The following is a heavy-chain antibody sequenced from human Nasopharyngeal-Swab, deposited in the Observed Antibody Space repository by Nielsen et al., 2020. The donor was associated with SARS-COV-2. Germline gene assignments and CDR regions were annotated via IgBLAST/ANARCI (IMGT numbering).Heavy chain of an antibody. CDR3: AKVLAVAGTGDY. J-gene: IGHJ4*02. D-gene: IGHD6-19*01. Sequence: WIRPAAGKGLEWVAVISYDGSNKYYADSVKGRFTISRDNSKNTLYLQMNSLRAEDTAVYYCAKVLAVAGTGDYWGQGTLVTVSS. CDR2: ISYDGSNK. V-gene: IGHV3-30*18.